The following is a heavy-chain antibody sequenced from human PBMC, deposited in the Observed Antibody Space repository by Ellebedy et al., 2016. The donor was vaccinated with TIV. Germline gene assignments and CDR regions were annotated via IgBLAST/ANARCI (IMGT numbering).Heavy chain of an antibody. J-gene: IGHJ5*02. CDR2: TYYSGSS. V-gene: IGHV4-39*07. D-gene: IGHD6-13*01. CDR1: GRSISSPPYY. Sequence: SETLSLTCTVSGRSISSPPYYRVWIRQPPGKGLEWIGSTYYSGSSNYNPSLKSRVTISADTSKNQFSLKLSSVTAADTAVYYCARLSSRIAAAAWGQGVLVTVTS. CDR3: ARLSSRIAAAA.